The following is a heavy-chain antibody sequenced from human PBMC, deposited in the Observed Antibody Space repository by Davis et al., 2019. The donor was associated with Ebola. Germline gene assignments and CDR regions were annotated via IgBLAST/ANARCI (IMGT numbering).Heavy chain of an antibody. D-gene: IGHD6-19*01. CDR3: ARGRNGGWDFDY. J-gene: IGHJ4*02. CDR1: GYSFTTYG. CDR2: IAAYNGYT. Sequence: ASVKVSCKTSGYSFTTYGIMWVRQAPGQGLEWMGWIAAYNGYTNYAQKFQGRLTLTTDTSTSTVYMELRSLTSDDTAEYYCARGRNGGWDFDYWGQGTLVTVSS. V-gene: IGHV1-18*01.